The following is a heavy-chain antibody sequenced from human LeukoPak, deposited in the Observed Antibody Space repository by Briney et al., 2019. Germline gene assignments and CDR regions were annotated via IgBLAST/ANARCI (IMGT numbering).Heavy chain of an antibody. J-gene: IGHJ4*02. CDR2: IGIDSGNT. CDR1: GFTFSDYS. D-gene: IGHD5-24*01. CDR3: PGDYKYAFDT. Sequence: GGSLRLSCAASGFTFSDYSMNWVRQAPGKGLEWVSYIGIDSGNTNYADSVKGRFTISGDKAKNSLYLQMNSLPVEDTAVYYCPGDYKYAFDTGGQGPLATV. V-gene: IGHV3-48*01.